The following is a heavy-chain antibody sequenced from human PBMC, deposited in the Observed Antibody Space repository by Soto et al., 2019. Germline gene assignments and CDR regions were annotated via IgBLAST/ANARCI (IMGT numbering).Heavy chain of an antibody. CDR2: IYYSGRT. CDR1: GGSISDYQ. J-gene: IGHJ4*02. V-gene: IGHV4-59*01. D-gene: IGHD3-16*01. CDR3: ARMRGLGEISPYLDY. Sequence: QVQLQESGPGLVKPSETLSLTCSISGGSISDYQWNWIRQPPGKGLEWIGYIYYSGRTNYNPSLKSPLSKSLATSTRQLSLRLRSVTAADTAVYYCARMRGLGEISPYLDYWGQGALVTVSS.